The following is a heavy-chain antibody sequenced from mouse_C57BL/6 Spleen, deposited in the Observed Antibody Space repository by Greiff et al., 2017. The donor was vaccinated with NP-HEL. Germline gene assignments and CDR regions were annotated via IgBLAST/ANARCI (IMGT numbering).Heavy chain of an antibody. CDR1: GFTFSSYG. CDR3: ARRAYYSNYAMDY. Sequence: EVQVVESGGDLVKPGGSLKLSCAASGFTFSSYGMSWVRQTPDKRLEWVATISSGGSYTYYPDSVKGRFTISRDNAKNTLYLQMSSLKSEDTAMYYCARRAYYSNYAMDYWGQGTSVTVSS. D-gene: IGHD2-5*01. V-gene: IGHV5-6*01. CDR2: ISSGGSYT. J-gene: IGHJ4*01.